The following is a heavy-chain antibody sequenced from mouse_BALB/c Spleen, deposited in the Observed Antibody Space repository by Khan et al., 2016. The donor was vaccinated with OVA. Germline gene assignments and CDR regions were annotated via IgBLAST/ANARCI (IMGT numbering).Heavy chain of an antibody. CDR3: ARVGNYWYFEV. J-gene: IGHJ1*01. D-gene: IGHD2-1*01. V-gene: IGHV9-3-1*01. CDR1: GYTFTNYG. CDR2: INTYTGAP. Sequence: QIQLVQSGPELKKPGETVKISCKASGYTFTNYGMTWVKQAPGKGLKWMGWINTYTGAPTYADDFKGRVAFSLETSATPASLQINNLKNEDTATYFCARVGNYWYFEVWGAGTTVTVSS.